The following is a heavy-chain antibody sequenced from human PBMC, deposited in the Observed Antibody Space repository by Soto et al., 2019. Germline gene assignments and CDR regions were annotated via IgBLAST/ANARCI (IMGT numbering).Heavy chain of an antibody. D-gene: IGHD1-26*01. V-gene: IGHV1-69*02. CDR3: ASRIVGAAVGFDI. CDR2: IIPILGIA. Sequence: QVQLVQSGAEVKKPGSSVKVSCKASGGTFSSYTISWVRQAPGQGLEWMGRIIPILGIANYAKKFQGRVTITADKSTSKAYRELSSLRSEDTAVYYCASRIVGAAVGFDIWGQGTMVTVSS. J-gene: IGHJ3*02. CDR1: GGTFSSYT.